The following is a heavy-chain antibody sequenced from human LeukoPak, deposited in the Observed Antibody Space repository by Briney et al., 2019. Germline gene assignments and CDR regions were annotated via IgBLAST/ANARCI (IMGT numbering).Heavy chain of an antibody. D-gene: IGHD1-26*01. CDR3: ARVGVRGSGSYYD. CDR2: IIPILGIA. Sequence: PSVKVSCKASGGTFSSYAISWVRQAPGQGLEWMGRIIPILGIANYAQKFQGRVTITADKSTSTAYMELSSLRSEDTAVYYCARVGVRGSGSYYDWGQGTLVTVSS. CDR1: GGTFSSYA. J-gene: IGHJ4*02. V-gene: IGHV1-69*04.